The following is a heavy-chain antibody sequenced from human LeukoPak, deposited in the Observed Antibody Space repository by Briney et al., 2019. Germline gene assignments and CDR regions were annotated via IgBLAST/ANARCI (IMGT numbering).Heavy chain of an antibody. CDR3: ANVGATTQPEYFQH. V-gene: IGHV4-59*01. J-gene: IGHJ1*01. Sequence: SETLSLTCTVSGGSISSYYWSWIRQPPGKGLEWIGYIYYSGSTNYNPSLKSRVTISVDTSKNQFSLKLSSVTAADTAVYYCANVGATTQPEYFQHWGQGTLVTVSS. D-gene: IGHD1-26*01. CDR1: GGSISSYY. CDR2: IYYSGST.